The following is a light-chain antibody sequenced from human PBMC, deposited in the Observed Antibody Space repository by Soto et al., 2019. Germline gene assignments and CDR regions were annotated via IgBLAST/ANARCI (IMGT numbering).Light chain of an antibody. J-gene: IGLJ1*01. V-gene: IGLV1-44*01. CDR1: SSNIGTNA. Sequence: QSVLTQPPSASGTPGQRVTISCSGGSSNIGTNAVNWYQQLPGTAPKLLIYNNNQRPSGVPDRFSGSKSGTSASLPISGLQSEDEADDYCAAWDDSLNGYVFGTGTKVTVL. CDR3: AAWDDSLNGYV. CDR2: NNN.